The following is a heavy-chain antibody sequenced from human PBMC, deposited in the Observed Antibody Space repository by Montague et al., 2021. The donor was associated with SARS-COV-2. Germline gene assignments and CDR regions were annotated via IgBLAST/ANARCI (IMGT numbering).Heavy chain of an antibody. D-gene: IGHD1-26*01. V-gene: IGHV3-30*04. CDR1: GFTFSSYA. CDR3: ARGRGGSYRTAFDI. J-gene: IGHJ3*02. Sequence: SLRLSCAASGFTFSSYAMHWVRQAPGKGLEWVAVISYDGSNKYYADSVKGRFTISRDNSENTLYLQMNSLRAEDTAVYYCARGRGGSYRTAFDIWGQGTMVTVSS. CDR2: ISYDGSNK.